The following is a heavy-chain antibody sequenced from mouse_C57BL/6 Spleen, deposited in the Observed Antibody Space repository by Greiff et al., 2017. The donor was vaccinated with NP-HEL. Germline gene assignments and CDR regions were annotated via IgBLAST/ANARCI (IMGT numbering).Heavy chain of an antibody. CDR2: IYPGDGDT. CDR3: ARAGSPGYVFAY. J-gene: IGHJ3*01. V-gene: IGHV1-80*01. Sequence: VQLQQSGAELVKPGASVKISCKASGYAFSSYWMNWVKQRPGKGLEWIGQIYPGDGDTNYNGKFKGKATLTADKSSSTAYMQLSSLTSEDSAVYFCARAGSPGYVFAYWGQGTLVTVSA. D-gene: IGHD3-2*02. CDR1: GYAFSSYW.